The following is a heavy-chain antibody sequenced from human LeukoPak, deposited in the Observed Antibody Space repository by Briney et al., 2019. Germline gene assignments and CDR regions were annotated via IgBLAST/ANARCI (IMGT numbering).Heavy chain of an antibody. V-gene: IGHV1-69*05. J-gene: IGHJ4*02. Sequence: SVKVSCKASRGTFSSYAISWVRQAPGQGLEWMGRIIPIFGTANYAQKFQGRVTITTDESTSTAYMELSSLRSEDTAVYYCARGKDYYDSSGYLDYWGQGTLVTVSS. D-gene: IGHD3-22*01. CDR3: ARGKDYYDSSGYLDY. CDR2: IIPIFGTA. CDR1: RGTFSSYA.